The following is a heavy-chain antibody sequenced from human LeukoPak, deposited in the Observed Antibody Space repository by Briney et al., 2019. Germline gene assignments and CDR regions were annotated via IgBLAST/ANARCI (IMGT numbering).Heavy chain of an antibody. CDR3: AREQTRAGSSSSYYYYYMDV. D-gene: IGHD6-6*01. V-gene: IGHV4-59*11. Sequence: SETLSLTCTVSGGSISSHYWSWIRQPPGKGLEWIGYIYYSGSTNYNPSLKSRVTISVDTSKNQFSLKLSSVTAADTALYYCAREQTRAGSSSSYYYYYMDVWGKGTTVTVSS. CDR2: IYYSGST. CDR1: GGSISSHY. J-gene: IGHJ6*03.